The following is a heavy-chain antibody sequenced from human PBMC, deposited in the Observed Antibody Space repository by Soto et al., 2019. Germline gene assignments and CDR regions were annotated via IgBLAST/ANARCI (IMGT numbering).Heavy chain of an antibody. CDR3: ARDTQYDFWSGYYTGKSPSFDY. V-gene: IGHV3-7*03. D-gene: IGHD3-3*01. Sequence: GGSLRLSCAASGFTFSSYWMSWVRQAPGKGLEWVANIKQDGSEKYYVDSVKGRFTISRDNAKNSLYLQMNSLRAEDTAVYYCARDTQYDFWSGYYTGKSPSFDYWGQGTLVTV. CDR2: IKQDGSEK. J-gene: IGHJ4*02. CDR1: GFTFSSYW.